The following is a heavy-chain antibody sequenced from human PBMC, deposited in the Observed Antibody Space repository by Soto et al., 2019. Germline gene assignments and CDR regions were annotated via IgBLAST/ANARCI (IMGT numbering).Heavy chain of an antibody. CDR2: INAGNGNT. V-gene: IGHV1-3*01. Sequence: QVQLVQSGAEVKKPGASVKVSCKASGYTFTSYAMHCVRQAPGQRLEWMGWINAGNGNTKYSQKFQGRVTITRDTSASTAYMELSSLRSEDTAVYYCARMGDIVVVPAATEGYYFDYWGQGTLVTVSS. CDR3: ARMGDIVVVPAATEGYYFDY. D-gene: IGHD2-2*01. J-gene: IGHJ4*02. CDR1: GYTFTSYA.